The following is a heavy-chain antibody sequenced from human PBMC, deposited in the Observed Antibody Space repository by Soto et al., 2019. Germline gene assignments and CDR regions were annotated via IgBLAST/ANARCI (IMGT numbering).Heavy chain of an antibody. CDR2: IIPIFGTA. J-gene: IGHJ6*02. D-gene: IGHD1-26*01. CDR3: ARARPNGRYYYYGMDV. CDR1: EGTFSSYA. V-gene: IGHV1-69*01. Sequence: QVQLVQSGAEVKKPGSSVKVSCKASEGTFSSYAISWVRQAPGQGLEWMGGIIPIFGTANYAQKFQGRVTITADESTSTAYMELSSLRSEDTAVYYCARARPNGRYYYYGMDVWGQGTTVTVSS.